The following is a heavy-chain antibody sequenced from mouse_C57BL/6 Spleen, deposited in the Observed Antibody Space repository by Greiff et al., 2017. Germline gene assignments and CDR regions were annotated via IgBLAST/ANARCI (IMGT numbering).Heavy chain of an antibody. CDR2: VSSGGSYT. D-gene: IGHD4-1*01. CDR3: ARLTGIEYYFDY. V-gene: IGHV5-6*01. J-gene: IGHJ2*01. CDR1: GFTFSSYG. Sequence: EVQRVESGGDLVKPGGSLKLSCAASGFTFSSYGMSWVRQTPDKRLEWVATVSSGGSYTYYPDSVKGRFTISRDTAKNTLYLQMSSLKSEDTAMYYCARLTGIEYYFDYWGQGTTLTVSS.